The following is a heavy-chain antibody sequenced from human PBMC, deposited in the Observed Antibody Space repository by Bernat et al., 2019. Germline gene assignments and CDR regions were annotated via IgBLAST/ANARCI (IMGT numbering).Heavy chain of an antibody. CDR1: GGSFSGYY. J-gene: IGHJ4*02. CDR2: INHSGST. V-gene: IGHV4-34*01. CDR3: ARCRYCSSTGCYSTDY. Sequence: QVQLQQWGAGLLKPSQTLSLTCAVYGGSFSGYYWSWIRQPPGKGLEWIGEINHSGSTNYNPSLKSRVTISVDTSKNQFTLKLSSVTAADTAVYYCARCRYCSSTGCYSTDYWGQGTLVTVSS. D-gene: IGHD2-2*01.